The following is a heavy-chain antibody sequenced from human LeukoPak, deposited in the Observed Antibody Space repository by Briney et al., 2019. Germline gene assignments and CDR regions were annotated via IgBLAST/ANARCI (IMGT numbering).Heavy chain of an antibody. Sequence: SETLSLTCAVYGGSFSGYYWSWIRQPPGKGLEWIGEINHSGSTNYNPSLKSQVTISVDTSKNQFSLKLSSVTAADTAVYYCARAATKDTAMVLGPYYFDYWGQGTLVTVSS. CDR1: GGSFSGYY. CDR3: ARAATKDTAMVLGPYYFDY. CDR2: INHSGST. V-gene: IGHV4-34*01. D-gene: IGHD5-18*01. J-gene: IGHJ4*02.